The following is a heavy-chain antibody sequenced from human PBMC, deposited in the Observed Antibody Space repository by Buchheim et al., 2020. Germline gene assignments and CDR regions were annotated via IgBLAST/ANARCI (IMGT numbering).Heavy chain of an antibody. CDR2: ISGYNGNT. J-gene: IGHJ4*02. V-gene: IGHV1-18*01. Sequence: QVQLAQSGAEVKKPGASVKVSCKASGYTFSSYGITWVRQAPGQGLEWMGWISGYNGNTKYPQKFQGRVTLTTDTSTNTVYMELRSLISDDTATYFCARVRMGGWDNDFWGQGT. D-gene: IGHD6-19*01. CDR3: ARVRMGGWDNDF. CDR1: GYTFSSYG.